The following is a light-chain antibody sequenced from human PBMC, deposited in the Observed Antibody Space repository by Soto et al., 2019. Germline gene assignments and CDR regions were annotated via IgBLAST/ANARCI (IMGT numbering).Light chain of an antibody. CDR2: WAS. V-gene: IGKV4-1*01. J-gene: IGKJ2*01. Sequence: DFVMTQTPDSLAVSLGERATINCKSSPSVLSSSNNKNYLAWYQQKPGQPPKLLICWASTRDSGVPDRFSGSGSVTAFTLTISNLQAEDVAVYYCQQYYTTPYTFGQGTKLEI. CDR1: PSVLSSSNNKNY. CDR3: QQYYTTPYT.